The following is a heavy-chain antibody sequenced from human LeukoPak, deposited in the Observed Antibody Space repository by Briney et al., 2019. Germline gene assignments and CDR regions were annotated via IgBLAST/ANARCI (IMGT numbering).Heavy chain of an antibody. CDR2: IAANGDS. CDR1: GFAFYNYD. V-gene: IGHV3-13*01. J-gene: IGHJ4*02. Sequence: GSLRLSCAASGFAFYNYDMHWVRQTGKDLEWVSVIAANGDSYYAGSVKGRFTISRDNGNNALYLQMNSLRDGDTAVYYCARGYSYRFDYWGQGTLVTVCS. CDR3: ARGYSYRFDY. D-gene: IGHD4-11*01.